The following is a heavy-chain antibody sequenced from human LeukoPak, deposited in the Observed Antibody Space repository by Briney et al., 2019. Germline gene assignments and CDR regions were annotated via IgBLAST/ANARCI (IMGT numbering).Heavy chain of an antibody. V-gene: IGHV3-74*01. CDR1: GFTFSDYW. CDR3: ARDRGPRTGFMVREAYDY. D-gene: IGHD3-10*01. CDR2: INTDGSIT. J-gene: IGHJ4*02. Sequence: GGSLRLSCAASGFTFSDYWIHWFGQAPGKGLVWVSRINTDGSITNYADSVKGRFSISRDNAKNTLYLQMSSLRAEDTAVYYCARDRGPRTGFMVREAYDYWGQGTLVTVSS.